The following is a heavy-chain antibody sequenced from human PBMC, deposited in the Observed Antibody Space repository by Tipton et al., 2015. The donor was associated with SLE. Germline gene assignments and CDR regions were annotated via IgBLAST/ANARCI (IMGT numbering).Heavy chain of an antibody. CDR1: GITFSDYY. Sequence: GSLRLSCAASGITFSDYYMNWVRQAPGKGLEWVSSISDRSSYIYYADSVKGRFTISRDNAKNSLYLQMNNLRAEDTAVYYCARDGAYCSSTSCPGPFYDYWGQGTLVTVSS. CDR2: ISDRSSYI. J-gene: IGHJ4*02. D-gene: IGHD2-2*01. CDR3: ARDGAYCSSTSCPGPFYDY. V-gene: IGHV3-21*01.